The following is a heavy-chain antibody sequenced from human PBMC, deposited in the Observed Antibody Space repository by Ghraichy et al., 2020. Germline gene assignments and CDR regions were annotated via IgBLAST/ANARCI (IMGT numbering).Heavy chain of an antibody. V-gene: IGHV4-4*07. Sequence: PETLSLTCTVSGGSISSYYWSWIRQPAGKGLEWIGRIYTGGSTNYIPSLKSRVTMSVDTSKNQFSLKLSSVTAADTAVYYCARAAYSSSSPFDYWGQGTLVTVSS. J-gene: IGHJ4*02. D-gene: IGHD6-6*01. CDR1: GGSISSYY. CDR2: IYTGGST. CDR3: ARAAYSSSSPFDY.